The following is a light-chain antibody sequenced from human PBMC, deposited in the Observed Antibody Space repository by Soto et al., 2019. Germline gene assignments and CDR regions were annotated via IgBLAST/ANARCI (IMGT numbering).Light chain of an antibody. CDR1: QSISNH. J-gene: IGKJ1*01. Sequence: DIQMTQSPSSLSASVEDRVIITCRASQSISNHLNWYQQKPGKAPKLPIFAASSLQSGVPSRFSGSRSGPDFTLTISSLQPEDFATYYCQQSYSSPPTFGQRGKVAIK. CDR3: QQSYSSPPT. V-gene: IGKV1-39*01. CDR2: AAS.